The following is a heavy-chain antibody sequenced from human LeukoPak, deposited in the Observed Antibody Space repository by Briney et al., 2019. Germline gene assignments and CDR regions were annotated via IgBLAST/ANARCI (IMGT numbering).Heavy chain of an antibody. CDR2: TYYRSKWSN. CDR1: GDSISSNSAT. D-gene: IGHD7-27*01. V-gene: IGHV6-1*01. Sequence: SQTLSLTCAISGDSISSNSATWNWIRQSPSRGLEWLGRTYYRSKWSNEYALFVKSRITINPDTSKNQFSLQLNSVTPEDTAVYHCARTGPEGFDYWGQGALVTVSS. CDR3: ARTGPEGFDY. J-gene: IGHJ4*02.